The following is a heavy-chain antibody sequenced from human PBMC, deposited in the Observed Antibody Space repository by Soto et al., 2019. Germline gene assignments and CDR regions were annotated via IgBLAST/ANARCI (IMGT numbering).Heavy chain of an antibody. Sequence: GESLKISCKGSGYSFTSSWITWVRQMPGKGLEWMGHIDPSDSYINQRPSFQGHVTISTDKSISTVYLQWSSLAVSDTAMYYCASRRRSCGLNFDHWGQGTLVTDSS. CDR1: GYSFTSSW. D-gene: IGHD3-16*01. CDR3: ASRRRSCGLNFDH. CDR2: IDPSDSYI. J-gene: IGHJ4*02. V-gene: IGHV5-10-1*01.